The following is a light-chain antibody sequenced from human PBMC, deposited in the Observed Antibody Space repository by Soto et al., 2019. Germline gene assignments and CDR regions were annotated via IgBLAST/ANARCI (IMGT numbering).Light chain of an antibody. J-gene: IGLJ7*01. CDR2: GNS. V-gene: IGLV1-40*01. Sequence: QLVLTQPPSVSGAPGQRVTISCTGSSSNIGAGYDVHWYQQLPGTAPKLLIYGNSNRPSGVPDRFSGSKSGTSASLAITGLQAEDEADYYCQSYDSSLSGSAVFGGGTQLTVL. CDR1: SSNIGAGYD. CDR3: QSYDSSLSGSAV.